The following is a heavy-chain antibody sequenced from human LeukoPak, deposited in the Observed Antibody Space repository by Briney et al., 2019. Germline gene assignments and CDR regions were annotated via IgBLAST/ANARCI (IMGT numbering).Heavy chain of an antibody. D-gene: IGHD1-7*01. CDR3: AREGMGTTFSAWFEP. J-gene: IGHJ5*02. CDR2: INQDEI. CDR1: GFTFSSSW. V-gene: IGHV3-7*01. Sequence: PGGSLRLSCVASGFTFSSSWMSWVRQGPGKGLEWVASINQDEIHYVDAVRGRFTVSRDNSKNTMFLQFNTLRPEDTAVYYCAREGMGTTFSAWFEPWGQGTLVTVSS.